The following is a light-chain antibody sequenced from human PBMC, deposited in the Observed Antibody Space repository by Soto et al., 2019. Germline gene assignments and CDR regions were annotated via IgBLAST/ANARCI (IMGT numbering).Light chain of an antibody. CDR1: QSVSSKF. J-gene: IGKJ3*01. V-gene: IGKV3-20*01. Sequence: EIVLTQSPGTLSLSPGERATLSCRASQSVSSKFLAWYQQKPGQAPRLLIYGTSIRASGVPERFSGGGSGTDFTLTITRLEPEDFAVYYCQQHGSSLFTFGPGTKVDFK. CDR3: QQHGSSLFT. CDR2: GTS.